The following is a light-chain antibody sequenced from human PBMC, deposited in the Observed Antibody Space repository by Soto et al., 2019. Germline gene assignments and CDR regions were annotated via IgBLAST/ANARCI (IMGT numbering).Light chain of an antibody. CDR3: QQYDSVPPWT. V-gene: IGKV3-20*01. J-gene: IGKJ1*01. CDR1: RTVGRSY. Sequence: ETVLTQSPDIMYLSPGERVTLSCRASRTVGRSYLAWYQQKPGQAPRLLIFGTSTRATAIPDRFSGGGSGTDFTLTISSLDPEDYAVYFCQQYDSVPPWTFGQGTRVEV. CDR2: GTS.